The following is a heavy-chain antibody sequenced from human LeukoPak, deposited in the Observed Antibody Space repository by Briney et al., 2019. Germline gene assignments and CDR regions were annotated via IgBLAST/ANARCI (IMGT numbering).Heavy chain of an antibody. CDR2: ISNSGETM. CDR1: GFTFSDYH. CDR3: ASDFGYCSSTSCPPVLDY. D-gene: IGHD2-2*03. J-gene: IGHJ4*02. V-gene: IGHV3-11*01. Sequence: GGSLRLSCAASGFTFSDYHMTWIRQAPGKGLDWVSYISNSGETMFYADSVKGRFTISRDNAKNSLYLQMNSLRAEDTAVYYCASDFGYCSSTSCPPVLDYWGQGTLVTVSS.